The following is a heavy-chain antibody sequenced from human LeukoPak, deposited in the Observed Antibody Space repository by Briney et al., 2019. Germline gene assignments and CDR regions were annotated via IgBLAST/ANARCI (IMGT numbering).Heavy chain of an antibody. J-gene: IGHJ5*02. V-gene: IGHV4-59*01. D-gene: IGHD1-26*01. CDR1: GASISNYY. CDR3: ARGAPFDP. CDR2: IYYSGST. Sequence: SETLSLTCTVSGASISNYYWSWSRQPPGKGLEWIGYIYYSGSTNYNPSLKSRVTISIDTSKNQFSLKLTSVTAADTAVYYCARGAPFDPWGQGTLVTVSS.